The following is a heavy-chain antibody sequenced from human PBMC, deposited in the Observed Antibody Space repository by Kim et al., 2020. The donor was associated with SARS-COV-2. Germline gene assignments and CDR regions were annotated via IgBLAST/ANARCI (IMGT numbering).Heavy chain of an antibody. CDR2: GTA. Sequence: GTANYAQKFQGRGTITAEKSTSTAYVELSSLRSEDTAVYYCARDDDSVGVWGQGTTVTVSS. CDR3: ARDDDSVGV. J-gene: IGHJ6*02. V-gene: IGHV1-69*06. D-gene: IGHD3-3*01.